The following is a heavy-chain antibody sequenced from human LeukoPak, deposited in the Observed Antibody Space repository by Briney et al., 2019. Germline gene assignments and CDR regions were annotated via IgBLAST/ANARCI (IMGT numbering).Heavy chain of an antibody. J-gene: IGHJ4*02. CDR1: GFTFSSYS. D-gene: IGHD3-22*01. V-gene: IGHV3-21*01. CDR2: ISSSSSYI. CDR3: ARDPEYYYDSSGEAMSDY. Sequence: GGSLRLSCAASGFTFSSYSMNWVRQAPGKGLEWVSSISSSSSYIYYADSAKGRFTISRDNAKNSLYLQMNSLRAEDTAVYYCARDPEYYYDSSGEAMSDYWGQGTLVTVSS.